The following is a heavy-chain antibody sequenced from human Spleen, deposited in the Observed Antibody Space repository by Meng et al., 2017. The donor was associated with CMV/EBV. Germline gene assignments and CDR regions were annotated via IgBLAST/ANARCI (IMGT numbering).Heavy chain of an antibody. V-gene: IGHV4-59*01. Sequence: SETLSLTCTVSGPSISNYYWSWIRRPPGKGLEWIGYSHYSGNTNHNPSLKSRVTISVDTSKKQFSLRLRAVPAADTAVYYCAREVSGDGSLVFDFWGQGTLVTVSS. D-gene: IGHD1-26*01. CDR2: SHYSGNT. CDR1: GPSISNYY. J-gene: IGHJ4*02. CDR3: AREVSGDGSLVFDF.